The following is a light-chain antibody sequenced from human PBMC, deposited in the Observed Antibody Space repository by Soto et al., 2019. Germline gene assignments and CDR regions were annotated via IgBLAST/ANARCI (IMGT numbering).Light chain of an antibody. Sequence: SYELAQVPSVSVCPGQTARITWSGDVRGENYADWYQQKPGQAPELVIYEESELYPGIPERFSGSTSGNTTTLTISRVLTEDETDYYCLSGDEDNVFGTGTKVTVL. V-gene: IGLV3-22*01. CDR3: LSGDEDNV. CDR1: VRGENY. J-gene: IGLJ1*01. CDR2: EES.